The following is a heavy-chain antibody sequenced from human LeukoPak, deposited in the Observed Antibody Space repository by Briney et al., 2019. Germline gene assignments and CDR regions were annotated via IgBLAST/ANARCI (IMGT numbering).Heavy chain of an antibody. D-gene: IGHD2-2*01. CDR1: RGSIGTGDYY. CDR3: ARLAQGIPAAVDY. CDR2: IYYSGNT. J-gene: IGHJ4*02. V-gene: IGHV4-30-4*01. Sequence: SETLSLTCTVSRGSIGTGDYYWSWIRQPPGKGLEWIGYIYYSGNTYYNPSLESRVTISVDTSQNQFSLKLSSVTAADTAVYYCARLAQGIPAAVDYWGQGTLVTVSS.